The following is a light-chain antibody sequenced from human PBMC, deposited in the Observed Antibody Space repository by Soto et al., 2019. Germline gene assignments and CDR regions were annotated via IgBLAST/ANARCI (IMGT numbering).Light chain of an antibody. CDR1: ETVDTSS. J-gene: IGKJ4*01. CDR3: HQYGSSPLT. Sequence: EIVLTQSPGTLSLSPGETATLSCRASETVDTSSLGWYQQKPGRAPSLLIYSVSRRATGIQDRFSASGSATDFTLTITRLEPEDFAVYYCHQYGSSPLTFGGGTKVEI. CDR2: SVS. V-gene: IGKV3-20*01.